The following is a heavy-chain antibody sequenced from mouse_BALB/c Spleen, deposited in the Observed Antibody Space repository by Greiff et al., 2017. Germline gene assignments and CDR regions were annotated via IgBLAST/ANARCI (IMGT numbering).Heavy chain of an antibody. CDR3: ARGDGYGFDY. D-gene: IGHD2-3*01. CDR2: IDPANGNT. V-gene: IGHV14-3*02. Sequence: EVQLVESGAELVKPGASVKLSCTASGFNIKDTYMHWVKQRPEQGLEWIGRIDPANGNTKYDPKFQGKATITADTSSNTAYLQLSSLTSEDTAVYYCARGDGYGFDYWGQGTTLTVSS. J-gene: IGHJ2*01. CDR1: GFNIKDTY.